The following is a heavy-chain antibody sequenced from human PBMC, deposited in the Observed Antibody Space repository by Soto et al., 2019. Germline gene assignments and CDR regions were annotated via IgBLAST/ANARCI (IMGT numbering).Heavy chain of an antibody. Sequence: SETLSLTCTVSGGSISSGDYYWSWIRQPPGKGLEWIGYIYYSGSTYYNPSLKSRVTISVDTSKNQFSLKLSSVTAADTAVYYCARSRITIFGVVIFDWFDPWGQGTLVTVSS. V-gene: IGHV4-30-4*01. CDR3: ARSRITIFGVVIFDWFDP. CDR2: IYYSGST. CDR1: GGSISSGDYY. D-gene: IGHD3-3*01. J-gene: IGHJ5*02.